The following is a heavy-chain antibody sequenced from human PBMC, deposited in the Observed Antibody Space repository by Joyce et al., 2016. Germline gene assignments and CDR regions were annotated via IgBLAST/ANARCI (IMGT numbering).Heavy chain of an antibody. CDR1: GFTCSNTC. J-gene: IGHJ3*02. D-gene: IGHD4-17*01. CDR3: STNTVLGDAFDI. CDR2: IKRKTDGGTT. Sequence: VLLVESGGGLVKPGGSLRLSCDASGFTCSNTCMTWVRKAPGKGLEWVGRIKRKTDGGTTDYAAPVKGRFTISRDDSKKTLYLQMHGLKTEDTAVYYCSTNTVLGDAFDIWGQGTMVSVSS. V-gene: IGHV3-15*01.